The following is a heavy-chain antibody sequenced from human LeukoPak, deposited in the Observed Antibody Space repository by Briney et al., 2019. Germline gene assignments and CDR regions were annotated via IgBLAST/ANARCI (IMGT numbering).Heavy chain of an antibody. Sequence: GGSLRLSCAASGFTFSSSAMSWVRQAPGKGLEWVSAISNNGGYTYYADSVQGRFTISRDNSKSTLCLQKNSLRAEDTAVYYCAKQLGYCSDGSCYFPYWGQGTLVTVSS. CDR3: AKQLGYCSDGSCYFPY. V-gene: IGHV3-23*01. CDR2: ISNNGGYT. J-gene: IGHJ4*02. CDR1: GFTFSSSA. D-gene: IGHD2-15*01.